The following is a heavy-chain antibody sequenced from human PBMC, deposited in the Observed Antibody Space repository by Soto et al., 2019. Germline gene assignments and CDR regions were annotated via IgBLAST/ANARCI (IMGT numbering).Heavy chain of an antibody. V-gene: IGHV4-34*01. CDR1: GGSFSGYY. CDR3: ARGWGSDMYSSGWYGVDY. J-gene: IGHJ4*02. Sequence: SETLSLTCAVYGGSFSGYYWSWIRQPPGKGLEWIGEINHSGSTNYNPSLKSRVTISVDTSKNQFSLKLSSVTAADTAVYYCARGWGSDMYSSGWYGVDYWGQGTLVTVSS. CDR2: INHSGST. D-gene: IGHD6-19*01.